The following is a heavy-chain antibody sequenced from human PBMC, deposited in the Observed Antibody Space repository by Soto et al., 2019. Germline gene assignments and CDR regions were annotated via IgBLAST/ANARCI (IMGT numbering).Heavy chain of an antibody. CDR2: ISWNSGSI. D-gene: IGHD5-18*01. CDR1: GFTFDDYA. CDR3: AKDLGGGYSRYYYYGMDV. V-gene: IGHV3-9*01. Sequence: LRLSCAASGFTFDDYAMHWVRQAPGKGLEWVSGISWNSGSIGYADSVKGRFTISRDNAKNSLYLQMNSLRAEDTALYYCAKDLGGGYSRYYYYGMDVWGQGTTVTVSS. J-gene: IGHJ6*02.